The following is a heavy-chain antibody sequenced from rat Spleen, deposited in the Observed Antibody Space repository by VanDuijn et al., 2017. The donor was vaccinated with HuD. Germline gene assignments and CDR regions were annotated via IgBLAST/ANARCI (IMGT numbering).Heavy chain of an antibody. CDR1: GFSLTDYS. CDR3: TRGYGSPGVMDA. V-gene: IGHV2-19*01. Sequence: QVQLKESGPGLVQPSQTLSLTCTVSGFSLTDYSVHWVRQPPGKGLEWMGRIQSGGSTDYNSALKSRLSISRDTSKSKVFLKMDSLQTDDTGTYYCTRGYGSPGVMDAWGQGTSVTVSS. CDR2: IQSGGST. D-gene: IGHD1-3*01. J-gene: IGHJ4*01.